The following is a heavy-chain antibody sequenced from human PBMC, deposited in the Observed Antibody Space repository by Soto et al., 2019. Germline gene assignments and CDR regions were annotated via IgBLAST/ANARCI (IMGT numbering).Heavy chain of an antibody. J-gene: IGHJ6*03. CDR3: AKVPAAKLLRGRYYYYYMDV. D-gene: IGHD1-7*01. CDR1: GFTFSSYG. V-gene: IGHV3-30*18. Sequence: GGSLRLSCAASGFTFSSYGMHWVRQAPGKGLEWVAVISYDGSNKYYADSVKGRFTISRDNSKNTLYLQMNSLRAEDTAVYYCAKVPAAKLLRGRYYYYYMDVWGKGTTVTVSS. CDR2: ISYDGSNK.